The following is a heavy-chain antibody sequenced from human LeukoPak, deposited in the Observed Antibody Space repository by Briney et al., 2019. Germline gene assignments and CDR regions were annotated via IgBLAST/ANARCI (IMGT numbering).Heavy chain of an antibody. CDR1: GGTFSSYA. J-gene: IGHJ4*02. CDR3: ARGVYYYDSSGYYDYFDY. Sequence: ASVKVSCKASGGTFSSYAISWVRQAPGQGLEWMGGIIPIFGTANYAQKFQGRVTITADESTSTAYMELSSLRSEDTAVYYCARGVYYYDSSGYYDYFDYWGQGTLVTVSS. CDR2: IIPIFGTA. D-gene: IGHD3-22*01. V-gene: IGHV1-69*13.